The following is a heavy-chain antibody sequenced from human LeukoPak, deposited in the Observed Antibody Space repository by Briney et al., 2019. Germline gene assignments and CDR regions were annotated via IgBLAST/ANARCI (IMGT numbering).Heavy chain of an antibody. CDR2: IYTSGST. Sequence: YWIGWIRQPAGKGLEWIGRIYTSGSTNYNPSLKSRVTISVDTSKNQFSLKLSSVTAADTAVYYCAVAGPNWFDPWGQGTLVTVSS. CDR3: AVAGPNWFDP. V-gene: IGHV4-61*02. J-gene: IGHJ5*02. D-gene: IGHD6-19*01. CDR1: YW.